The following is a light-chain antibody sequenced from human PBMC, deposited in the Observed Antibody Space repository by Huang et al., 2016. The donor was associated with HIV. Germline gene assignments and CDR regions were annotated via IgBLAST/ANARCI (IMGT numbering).Light chain of an antibody. CDR2: GAS. J-gene: IGKJ2*03. V-gene: IGKV3-20*01. CDR3: QQFGSSPPYS. CDR1: QSVTRNY. Sequence: EIVLTQSPDTLSLSPGERATVSCRASQSVTRNYLAWYQQRPGQAPKLLIYGASTRDTGIPDRFSGSGSGTDFTLTISRLAAEDFAVYYCQQFGSSPPYSFGQGTKLEIK.